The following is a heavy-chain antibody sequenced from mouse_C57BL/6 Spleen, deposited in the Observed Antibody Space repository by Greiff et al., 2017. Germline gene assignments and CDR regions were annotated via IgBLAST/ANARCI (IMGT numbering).Heavy chain of an antibody. D-gene: IGHD2-4*01. J-gene: IGHJ2*01. CDR3: ARGDYDYDGAFDY. Sequence: EVQRVESGGGLVKPGGSLKLSCAASGFTFSDYGMHWVRQAPEKGLEWVAYISSGSSTIYYADTVKGRFTISRDNAKNTLFLQMTSLRSEDTAMYYCARGDYDYDGAFDYWGQGTTLTVSS. V-gene: IGHV5-17*01. CDR2: ISSGSSTI. CDR1: GFTFSDYG.